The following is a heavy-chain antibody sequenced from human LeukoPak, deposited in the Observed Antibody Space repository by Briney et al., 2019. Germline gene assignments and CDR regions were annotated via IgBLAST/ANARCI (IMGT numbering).Heavy chain of an antibody. CDR2: ISGSGDSQ. D-gene: IGHD1-26*01. V-gene: IGHV3-23*01. CDR3: AKCLQATGWRYFDY. J-gene: IGHJ4*02. CDR1: GFTFNNYA. Sequence: PGGSLRLSCAASGFTFNNYAVSWVRQAPGMGLEWVSAISGSGDSQYYADSVKGRFTISRDNSKNTLYLHMNSLRAEDTALYYCAKCLQATGWRYFDYWGQGTLVAVSS.